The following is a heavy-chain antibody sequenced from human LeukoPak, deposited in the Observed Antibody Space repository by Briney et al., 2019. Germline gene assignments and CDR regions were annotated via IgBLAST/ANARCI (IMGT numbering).Heavy chain of an antibody. D-gene: IGHD6-19*01. J-gene: IGHJ4*02. Sequence: GRSLRLSCAASGFTFDDHAMHWVRQAPGKGLEWVSGISWNSGSIGYADSVKGRFTISRDNAKNSLYLQMNSLRAEDTALYYCAKDAGSSGWPIDYWGQGTLVTVSS. CDR1: GFTFDDHA. CDR3: AKDAGSSGWPIDY. V-gene: IGHV3-9*01. CDR2: ISWNSGSI.